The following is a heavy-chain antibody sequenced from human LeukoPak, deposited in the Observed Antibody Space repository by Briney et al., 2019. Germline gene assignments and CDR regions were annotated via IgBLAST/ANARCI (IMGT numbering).Heavy chain of an antibody. CDR3: ARDLAAAGRSYYYYYMDV. CDR2: INPNSGGT. J-gene: IGHJ6*03. CDR1: GYTFTGYY. D-gene: IGHD6-13*01. Sequence: GASVKVSCKASGYTFTGYYMHWVRQAPGQGLEWMGWINPNSGGTNYAQKFQGRVTMTRDTSISTAYMELSRLRSDDTAVYYCARDLAAAGRSYYYYYMDVWGKGTTVTVSS. V-gene: IGHV1-2*02.